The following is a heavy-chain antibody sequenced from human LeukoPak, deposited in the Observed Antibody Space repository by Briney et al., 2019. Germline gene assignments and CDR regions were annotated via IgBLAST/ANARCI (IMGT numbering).Heavy chain of an antibody. V-gene: IGHV3-21*01. Sequence: PGGSLRLSCAASGFTFSSHAMSWVRQAPGKGLEWVSSISSSSSYIYYADSVKGRFTISRDNAKNSLYLQMNSLRAEDTAVYYCARDFTEDAFDIWGQGTMVTVSS. CDR2: ISSSSSYI. D-gene: IGHD1-14*01. J-gene: IGHJ3*02. CDR3: ARDFTEDAFDI. CDR1: GFTFSSHA.